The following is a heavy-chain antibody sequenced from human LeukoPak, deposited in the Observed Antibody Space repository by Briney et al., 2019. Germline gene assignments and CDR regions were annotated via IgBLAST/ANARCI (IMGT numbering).Heavy chain of an antibody. V-gene: IGHV3-30*02. CDR2: IRYDGSNK. CDR1: GFTFSSYG. J-gene: IGHJ4*02. D-gene: IGHD3-3*01. Sequence: GSLRLSCAASGFTFSSYGMHWVRQAPGKGLEWVAFIRYDGSNKYYADCVKGRFTISRDNSKNTLYLQMNSLRAEDTAVYYCAKDSYYDFWSGYTFDYRGQGTLVTVSS. CDR3: AKDSYYDFWSGYTFDY.